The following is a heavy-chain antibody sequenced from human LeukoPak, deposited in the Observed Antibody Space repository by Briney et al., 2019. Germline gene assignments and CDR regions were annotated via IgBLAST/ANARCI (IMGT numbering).Heavy chain of an antibody. D-gene: IGHD5-18*01. V-gene: IGHV3-23*01. CDR3: AKYGSWIQLWLPNY. Sequence: PGGSLRLSCAASGFTFSSYAMSWVRQAPGKGLEWVSAISGSGGSTYYADSVKGRLTISRENSKNTLYLQMNSLRAEDTAVYYCAKYGSWIQLWLPNYWGQGTLVTVSS. J-gene: IGHJ4*02. CDR2: ISGSGGST. CDR1: GFTFSSYA.